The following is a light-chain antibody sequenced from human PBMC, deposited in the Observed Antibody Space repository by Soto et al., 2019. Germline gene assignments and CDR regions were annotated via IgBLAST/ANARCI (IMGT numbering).Light chain of an antibody. Sequence: QSVLTQPASVSGSPGQSIAISCTGTSGDVGGYNYVSWYQQHPGKAPKLMIYDVTNRPSGVSNRFSGSKSGNTASPTISGLQAEDEADYYCSSYTTSSTRVFGGGTKLTVL. V-gene: IGLV2-14*03. CDR2: DVT. CDR3: SSYTTSSTRV. CDR1: SGDVGGYNY. J-gene: IGLJ2*01.